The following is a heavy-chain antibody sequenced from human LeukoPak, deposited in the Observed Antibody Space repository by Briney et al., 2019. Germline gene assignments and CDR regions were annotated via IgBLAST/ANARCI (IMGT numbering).Heavy chain of an antibody. CDR2: IIPIFGTA. CDR1: GGTFSSYA. D-gene: IGHD5-24*01. Sequence: SVKVSCKASGGTFSSYAISWVRQAPGQGLEWMERIIPIFGTANYAQKFQGRVTITTDESTSTAYMELSSLRSEDTAVYYCARNVEMASLDYWGQGTLVTVSS. J-gene: IGHJ4*02. V-gene: IGHV1-69*05. CDR3: ARNVEMASLDY.